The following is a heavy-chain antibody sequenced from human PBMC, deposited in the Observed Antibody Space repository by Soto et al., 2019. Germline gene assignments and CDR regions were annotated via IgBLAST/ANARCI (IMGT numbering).Heavy chain of an antibody. J-gene: IGHJ6*02. CDR2: INPSGGST. CDR1: GYTFTSYY. D-gene: IGHD6-6*01. Sequence: ASVKVSCKASGYTFTSYYMHWVRQAPGQGLEWMGIINPSGGSTSYAQKFQGRVTMTRDTSTSTVYMELSSLRSEDTAVYYCAREGAARPPTTYYYYGMDVWGQGTTVTVSS. CDR3: AREGAARPPTTYYYYGMDV. V-gene: IGHV1-46*01.